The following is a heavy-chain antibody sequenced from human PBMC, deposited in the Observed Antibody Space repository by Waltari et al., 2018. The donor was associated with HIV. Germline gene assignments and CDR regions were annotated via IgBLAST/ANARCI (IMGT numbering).Heavy chain of an antibody. V-gene: IGHV4-39*01. CDR1: GGSISNRHYS. D-gene: IGHD1-26*01. Sequence: LPLLESGPGLVKPSEHPSRTSSASGGSISNRHYSWGWIRQTPGKGLEWIGCIYYSGSTYYNPSLKSRVTISVDTSKNQFSLKLSTVTTADTAVFYCARQALRVGAAYWNFDLWGRGTLVTVSS. CDR3: ARQALRVGAAYWNFDL. J-gene: IGHJ2*01. CDR2: IYYSGST.